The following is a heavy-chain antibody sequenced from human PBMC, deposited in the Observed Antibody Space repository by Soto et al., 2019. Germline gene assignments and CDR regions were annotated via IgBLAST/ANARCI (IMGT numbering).Heavy chain of an antibody. Sequence: EVQLVESGGGLVQPGRSLRLSCAASGFSFDGYAMNWVRQPPGKGLEWVSGISWNSGNIDYAVSVKGRFTISKDNGKNSLYLQMYSLRAEDTALYYCVKASTYSSSQGWFDPWGQGTMVTVSS. J-gene: IGHJ5*02. V-gene: IGHV3-9*01. CDR1: GFSFDGYA. CDR2: ISWNSGNI. D-gene: IGHD6-19*01. CDR3: VKASTYSSSQGWFDP.